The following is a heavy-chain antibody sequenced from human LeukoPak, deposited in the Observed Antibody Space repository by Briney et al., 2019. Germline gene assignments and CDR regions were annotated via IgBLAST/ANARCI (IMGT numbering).Heavy chain of an antibody. V-gene: IGHV4-4*07. J-gene: IGHJ4*02. D-gene: IGHD6-13*01. CDR2: IYASGNT. CDR3: ARGRGSSWYYFDS. CDR1: GGSISSYY. Sequence: SETLSLTCTVSGGSISSYYWSWVRQPAGKGLEWIGRIYASGNTNYNPSLKGRVTMTVDTSKNQFSLNLSSVTAADTAVYYCARGRGSSWYYFDSWGQGTLDTVSS.